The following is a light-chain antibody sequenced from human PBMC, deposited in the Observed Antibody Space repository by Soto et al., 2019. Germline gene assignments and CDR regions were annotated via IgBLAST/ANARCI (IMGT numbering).Light chain of an antibody. CDR2: DAS. V-gene: IGKV3-20*01. CDR1: QSVSSTY. J-gene: IGKJ1*01. CDR3: QQYNSYLT. Sequence: EIVLTQSPGTLSLSPGERATLSCRASQSVSSTYLARYQQKPGQAPRLLIYDASNRATGIPARFSGSGSGTEFTLTISSLQPDDFAIYYCQQYNSYLTFGQGTKVDIK.